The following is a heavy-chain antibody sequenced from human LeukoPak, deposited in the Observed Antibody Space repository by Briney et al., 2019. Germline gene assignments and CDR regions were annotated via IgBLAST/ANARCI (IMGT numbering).Heavy chain of an antibody. CDR3: ARRKRDRGNYYYYGMDV. V-gene: IGHV4-59*08. J-gene: IGHJ6*02. Sequence: SETLSLTCTVSGGSISSYYWSWIRQPPGKGLEWIGYIYYSGSTNYNPSLKSRVPISVDKSKNQFSLKLSSVTAADTAVYYCARRKRDRGNYYYYGMDVWGQGTTVTVSS. CDR2: IYYSGST. D-gene: IGHD3-22*01. CDR1: GGSISSYY.